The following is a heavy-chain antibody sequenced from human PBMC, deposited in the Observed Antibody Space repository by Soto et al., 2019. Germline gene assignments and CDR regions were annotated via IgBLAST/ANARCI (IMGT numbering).Heavy chain of an antibody. CDR3: VKDPCSGGSCQPSDY. CDR1: GFTFSSYA. CDR2: ISSNGGST. J-gene: IGHJ4*02. Sequence: GGSLRLSCSASGFTFSSYAMHWVRQAPGKGLEYVSAISSNGGSTYYADSVKGRFTISRDNSKNTLYLQMCSLRAEDTAVYYCVKDPCSGGSCQPSDYWGQGTLVTVSS. V-gene: IGHV3-64D*08. D-gene: IGHD2-15*01.